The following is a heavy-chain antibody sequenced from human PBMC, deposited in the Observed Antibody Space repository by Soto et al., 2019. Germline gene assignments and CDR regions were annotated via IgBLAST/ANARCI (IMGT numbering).Heavy chain of an antibody. CDR1: GYRFSSYG. V-gene: IGHV5-51*01. CDR3: ARQGSNGAYYYYGMDV. J-gene: IGHJ6*02. CDR2: IYPGDSDT. D-gene: IGHD3-16*01. Sequence: PGESLKISCKGSGYRFSSYGIAWVRQMPGKGLEWMGIIYPGDSDTRYSPSFEGQVTISADKSNSTAYLQWSSLKASDTAMYYCARQGSNGAYYYYGMDVWGQGTTVTVSS.